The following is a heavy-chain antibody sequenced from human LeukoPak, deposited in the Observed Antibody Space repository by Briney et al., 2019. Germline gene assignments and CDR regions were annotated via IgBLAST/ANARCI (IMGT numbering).Heavy chain of an antibody. D-gene: IGHD2-8*02. CDR1: GDSMSSSRFS. CDR2: SYHGGST. V-gene: IGHV4-30-2*01. J-gene: IGHJ5*02. CDR3: ARLVVDVTRWFDP. Sequence: TLSLTCDVSGDSMSSSRFSWSWLRQPPGKGLEWIGYSYHGGSTHYNPSLQSRVTISVDRFKKQFSLNLHSVTAADTAVYYCARLVVDVTRWFDPWGQGTLVTVSS.